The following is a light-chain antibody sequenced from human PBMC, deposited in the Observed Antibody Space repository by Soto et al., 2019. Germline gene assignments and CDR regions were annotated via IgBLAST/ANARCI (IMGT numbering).Light chain of an antibody. CDR2: GNS. Sequence: QSVLTQPPSVSGAPGQRVTISCTGSSSNIGAGYDVHWYQQLPGTAPKLLIYGNSNRPSGVPDRFSGSKSGTSASLAITGLQAEDEADYDSSLSAVFGGGTKLTVL. J-gene: IGLJ2*01. CDR1: SSNIGAGYD. V-gene: IGLV1-40*01. CDR3: SLSAV.